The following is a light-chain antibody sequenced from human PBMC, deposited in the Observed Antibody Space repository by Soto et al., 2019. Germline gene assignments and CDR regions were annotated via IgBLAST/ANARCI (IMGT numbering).Light chain of an antibody. CDR1: QGIRND. V-gene: IGKV1-17*01. CDR3: QQYKSYSPIT. J-gene: IGKJ5*01. CDR2: AAS. Sequence: IQMTQSPSSLSASVGDRVTITCRASQGIRNDLGWYQQKPGKAPKLLIYAASSLQSGVPSRFSGSVSGTEFTLTISSLQPDDFATYYCQQYKSYSPITFGQGTRLEIK.